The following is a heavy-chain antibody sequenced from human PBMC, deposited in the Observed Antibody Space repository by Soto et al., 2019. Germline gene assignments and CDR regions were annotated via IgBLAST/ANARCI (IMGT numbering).Heavy chain of an antibody. CDR3: ATFSPVKGMDV. Sequence: ASVKDSCEVSGYTPTELSMHWVRQAPGKGLEWMGGFDPEDGETIYAQKFQGRVTMTEDTSTDTAYMELSSLRSEDTAVYYCATFSPVKGMDVWGQGTTVTVSS. D-gene: IGHD3-10*01. V-gene: IGHV1-24*01. J-gene: IGHJ6*02. CDR2: FDPEDGET. CDR1: GYTPTELS.